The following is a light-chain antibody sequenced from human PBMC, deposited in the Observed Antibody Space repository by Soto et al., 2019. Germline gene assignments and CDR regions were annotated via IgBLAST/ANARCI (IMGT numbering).Light chain of an antibody. Sequence: EIVMTQSPATLSVSPGERATLSCRASQSVSSNLAWYQQKPGQGPRLLLSGAFTRATGIPARFSGSGSGTECTLTISSLQSEEFAVYYCQQLKNWPLTFGGGTKVEIK. V-gene: IGKV3-15*01. J-gene: IGKJ4*01. CDR1: QSVSSN. CDR3: QQLKNWPLT. CDR2: GAF.